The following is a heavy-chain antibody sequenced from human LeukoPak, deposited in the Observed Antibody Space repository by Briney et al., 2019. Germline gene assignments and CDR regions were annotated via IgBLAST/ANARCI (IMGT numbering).Heavy chain of an antibody. CDR1: GDSIRGYY. D-gene: IGHD1-26*01. Sequence: SETLSLTCTVSGDSIRGYYWGWVRQPAGKGLEWIGRIYSTGTTFYNPSLKTRLTISIDTSKNQFSLRLTSVIAADTAVYYCARQAYTASYYFLDYWSQGTLVTVSS. V-gene: IGHV4-4*07. CDR2: IYSTGTT. CDR3: ARQAYTASYYFLDY. J-gene: IGHJ4*02.